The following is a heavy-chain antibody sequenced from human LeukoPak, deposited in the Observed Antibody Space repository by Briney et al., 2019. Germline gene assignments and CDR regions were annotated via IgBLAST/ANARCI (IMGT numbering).Heavy chain of an antibody. CDR1: SDSISSGGYS. CDR2: IYHSGST. CDR3: ARGMVRGNGMDV. V-gene: IGHV4-30-2*01. D-gene: IGHD3-10*01. Sequence: SQTLSLTCAVFSDSISSGGYSWNWIRQPPGKGLEWIGYIYHSGSTYYNPSLESRVTISVDTSKNQFSLNLTSVTAADTAVSYCARGMVRGNGMDVWGQGTTVTVSS. J-gene: IGHJ6*02.